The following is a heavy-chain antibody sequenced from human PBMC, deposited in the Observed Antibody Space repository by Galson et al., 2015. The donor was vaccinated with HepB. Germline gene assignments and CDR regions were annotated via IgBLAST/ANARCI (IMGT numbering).Heavy chain of an antibody. J-gene: IGHJ6*02. CDR3: ARDYSRSYYVMAV. Sequence: SLRLSCAASGFTFSNYWMHWVRQAPGKGLVWVSRVISDGSSTNYADSVEGRFTISRDNAKNTLYLQMNSLRAEDTAVYYCARDYSRSYYVMAVWGQGTSGTGSS. CDR2: VISDGSST. CDR1: GFTFSNYW. D-gene: IGHD6-13*01. V-gene: IGHV3-74*01.